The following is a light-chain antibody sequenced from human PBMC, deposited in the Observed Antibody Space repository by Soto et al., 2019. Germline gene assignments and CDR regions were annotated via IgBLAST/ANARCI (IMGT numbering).Light chain of an antibody. Sequence: DIVLTQSPGTLSLSPGERATLSCRASQSVRSNYLAWFQQKPGQAPRLLIYAASSRATGIPDRFIGSGSGTDFTLSITRLEPEDFAVYYCQQYVSSPTTFGQGTKVEIK. CDR1: QSVRSNY. J-gene: IGKJ1*01. CDR3: QQYVSSPTT. V-gene: IGKV3-20*01. CDR2: AAS.